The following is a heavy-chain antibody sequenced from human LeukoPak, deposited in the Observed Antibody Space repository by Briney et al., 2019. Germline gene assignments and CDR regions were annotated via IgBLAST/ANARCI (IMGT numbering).Heavy chain of an antibody. D-gene: IGHD5-12*01. CDR1: GGSISTYY. Sequence: ASETLSLSCSVSGGSISTYYWSWIRQPAGKGLEWIGRIYTTGGTNYNPSLKSRVTISVDTSKNQFSLKLSSVTAADTAVYYCARDSGVATYYYGMDVWGQGTTVTVSS. J-gene: IGHJ6*02. CDR3: ARDSGVATYYYGMDV. V-gene: IGHV4-4*07. CDR2: IYTTGGT.